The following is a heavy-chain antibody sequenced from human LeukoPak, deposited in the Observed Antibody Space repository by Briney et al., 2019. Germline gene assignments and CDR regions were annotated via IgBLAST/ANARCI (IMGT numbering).Heavy chain of an antibody. J-gene: IGHJ4*02. CDR2: INWNGGRT. V-gene: IGHV3-20*04. Sequence: RSSETLSLTCAVYGGSFSGYYWSWIRQPPGKGLERVSGINWNGGRTGYADSVKGRFTISRDNGKNSLYLHMNSLRAEDTAVYYCARSLLGQWPVRRSFDYWGQGTLVTVSS. D-gene: IGHD6-19*01. CDR3: ARSLLGQWPVRRSFDY. CDR1: GGSFSGYY.